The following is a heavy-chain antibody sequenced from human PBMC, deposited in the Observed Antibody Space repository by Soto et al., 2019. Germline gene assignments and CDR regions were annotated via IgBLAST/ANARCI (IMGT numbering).Heavy chain of an antibody. D-gene: IGHD3-22*01. CDR2: IIPVFGIV. CDR1: GGTLSNSA. J-gene: IGHJ6*01. CDR3: GTGRIVVVGSRAYYGMDV. V-gene: IGHV1-69*01. Sequence: QVQLAQSGAEVKKPGSSVKVSCKASGGTLSNSAFSWVRQAPGEGLEWMGGIIPVFGIVNYAKKYQDRVTITADESTSTVGMGLSSRRSDDAAVYYCGTGRIVVVGSRAYYGMDVWGQGGTVTVTS.